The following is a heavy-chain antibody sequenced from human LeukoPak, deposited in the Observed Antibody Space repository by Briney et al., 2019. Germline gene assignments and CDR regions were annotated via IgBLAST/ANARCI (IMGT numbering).Heavy chain of an antibody. Sequence: PGGSLRLSCAASGFTFSSYAMHWVRQAPGEGLEWVAVISYDGSNKYYADSVKGRFTISRDNSKNTLYLQMNSLRAEDTAVYYCARVDTAMVRPDYYYYYGMDVWGQGTTVTVSS. CDR3: ARVDTAMVRPDYYYYYGMDV. CDR1: GFTFSSYA. D-gene: IGHD5-18*01. J-gene: IGHJ6*02. V-gene: IGHV3-30*04. CDR2: ISYDGSNK.